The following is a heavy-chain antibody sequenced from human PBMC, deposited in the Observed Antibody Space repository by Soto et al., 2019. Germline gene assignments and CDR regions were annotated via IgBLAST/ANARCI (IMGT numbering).Heavy chain of an antibody. CDR1: GFSLNTGGLG. CDR2: IYWDGDK. D-gene: IGHD2-21*01. Sequence: QITLKESGPTLVKPTQTLTLTCTFSGFSLNTGGLGVGWIGQPPGAALEWVAIIYWDGDKRYGPSLKCRLSFTNDTTNTKVVPTMTDMDPVDTGTYYCAHSRCGGECHRSYSSHYYYGMDVWGQGTTVTVSS. J-gene: IGHJ6*02. CDR3: AHSRCGGECHRSYSSHYYYGMDV. V-gene: IGHV2-5*05.